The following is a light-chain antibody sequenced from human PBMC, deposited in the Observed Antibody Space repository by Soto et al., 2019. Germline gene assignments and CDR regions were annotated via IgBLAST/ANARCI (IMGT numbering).Light chain of an antibody. CDR1: QSVSSY. CDR2: DAS. CDR3: QQRSNWPLFT. V-gene: IGKV3-11*01. Sequence: EIVLTQSPATLSLSPGERATLSCRASQSVSSYLAWYQQKPGQAPRLLIYDASNRATGIPARFSGSRSGTDFTLTLSSLEPEDFAVYYCQQRSNWPLFTFGPPTKVDI. J-gene: IGKJ3*01.